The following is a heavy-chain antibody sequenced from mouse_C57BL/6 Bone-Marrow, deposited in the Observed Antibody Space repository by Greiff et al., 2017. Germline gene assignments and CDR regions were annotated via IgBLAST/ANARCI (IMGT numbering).Heavy chain of an antibody. CDR2: IYPRSGNT. J-gene: IGHJ1*03. D-gene: IGHD4-1*01. CDR3: ARRGDVENWDWYFDV. V-gene: IGHV1-81*01. Sequence: QVQLQQSGAELARPGASVKLSCKASGYTFTSYGISWVKQRTGQGLEWIGEIYPRSGNTYYNEKFKGKATLTADKSSSTAYMELRSLTSEDSAVYFCARRGDVENWDWYFDVWGTGTTVTVSS. CDR1: GYTFTSYG.